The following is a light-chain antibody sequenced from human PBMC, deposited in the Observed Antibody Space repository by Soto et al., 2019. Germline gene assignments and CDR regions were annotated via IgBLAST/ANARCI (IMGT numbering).Light chain of an antibody. CDR2: SND. J-gene: IGLJ3*02. V-gene: IGLV1-44*01. CDR3: AAWDDSVNGWV. CDR1: SSNIGTNT. Sequence: QSVLTQPPSASGTPGQRVPISCSGSSSNIGTNTVNWYQQLPGTAPKLLIYSNDQRPSGVPDRFSGSKSGTSASLAISGLQSEDEADYYCAAWDDSVNGWVFGGGTKLTVL.